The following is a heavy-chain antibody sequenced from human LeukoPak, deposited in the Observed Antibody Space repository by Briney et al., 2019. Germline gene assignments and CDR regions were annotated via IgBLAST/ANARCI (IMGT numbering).Heavy chain of an antibody. D-gene: IGHD3-22*01. Sequence: ASVKVSCKASGCTFTGYYMHWVRQAPGQGLEWMGWINPNSGDTAYAQKFQGRVAMTRDTSISTAYMELSSLRSEDTAVYYCARGLGDYYDTSDYYYAVPAHWGQGTLVTVSS. CDR2: INPNSGDT. J-gene: IGHJ4*02. V-gene: IGHV1-2*02. CDR1: GCTFTGYY. CDR3: ARGLGDYYDTSDYYYAVPAH.